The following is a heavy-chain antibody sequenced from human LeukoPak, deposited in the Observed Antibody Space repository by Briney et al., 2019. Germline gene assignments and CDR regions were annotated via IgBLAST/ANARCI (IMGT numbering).Heavy chain of an antibody. D-gene: IGHD3-9*01. V-gene: IGHV3-48*01. CDR1: GFTFSNYD. CDR3: ARAGLRYFDWSAPHYYYYYMDV. Sequence: PGGSLRLSCAASGFTFSNYDMNWVRQAPGKGLEWVSYISSSSRAIYYADSVRGRFTISRDNSKNTLYLQMNSLRAEDTAVYYCARAGLRYFDWSAPHYYYYYMDVWGKGTTVTVSS. CDR2: ISSSSRAI. J-gene: IGHJ6*03.